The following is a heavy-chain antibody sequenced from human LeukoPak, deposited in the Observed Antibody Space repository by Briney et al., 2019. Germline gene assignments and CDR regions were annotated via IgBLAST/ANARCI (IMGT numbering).Heavy chain of an antibody. CDR3: ARESITAYGSGIILGDY. CDR1: GFTVSSNY. V-gene: IGHV3-66*02. D-gene: IGHD3-10*01. J-gene: IGHJ4*02. Sequence: PGGSLRLSCAASGFTVSSNYMSWVRQAPGKGLEWVSVIYSGGSTYYADSVKGRFTISRDNSKNTLYLQMNSLRAEDTAVYYCARESITAYGSGIILGDYWGQGTLVTVSS. CDR2: IYSGGST.